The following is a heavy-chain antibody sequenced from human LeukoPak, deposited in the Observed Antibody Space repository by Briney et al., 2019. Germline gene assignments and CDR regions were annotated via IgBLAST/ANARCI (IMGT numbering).Heavy chain of an antibody. CDR2: IDSSGSTI. D-gene: IGHD3-22*01. CDR1: GFTLSDYY. CDR3: AITLPEGYSSGYFDY. Sequence: PGGSLRLSCAASGFTLSDYYMSWIRQAPGKGLEWVSYIDSSGSTIYYADSVKGRFTISRDNSKNTLYLQMNSLRAEDTAVYYCAITLPEGYSSGYFDYWGQGTLVTVSS. V-gene: IGHV3-11*01. J-gene: IGHJ4*02.